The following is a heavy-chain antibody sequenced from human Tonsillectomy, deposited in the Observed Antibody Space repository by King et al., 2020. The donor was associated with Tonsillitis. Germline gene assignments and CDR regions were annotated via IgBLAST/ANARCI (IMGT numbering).Heavy chain of an antibody. Sequence: VQLVESGGGLVQPGGSLRLSCAASGFTFSSYAMSWVRQAPGKGLEWVSTISGSGRSTYYADSVKGRFTISRDNSKNKLYLQMNSLRAEDTAVYYCAKGSCLEGYSYPFDFWGQGTLVTVSS. D-gene: IGHD5-24*01. CDR3: AKGSCLEGYSYPFDF. CDR2: ISGSGRST. V-gene: IGHV3-23*04. CDR1: GFTFSSYA. J-gene: IGHJ4*02.